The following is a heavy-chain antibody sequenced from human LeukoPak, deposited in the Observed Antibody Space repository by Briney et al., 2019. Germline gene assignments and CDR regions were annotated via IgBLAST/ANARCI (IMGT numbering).Heavy chain of an antibody. Sequence: GGSLRLSCAAPGFTFSNYWMHWVRQAPGKGLVWVSRINSDGINTSYADSVKGRFTISRDNAKNSLFLQMNSLRAEDTAVYYCARVLRYCSGGNCYSGGLGYMDVWGKGTTVTISS. D-gene: IGHD2-15*01. CDR3: ARVLRYCSGGNCYSGGLGYMDV. CDR1: GFTFSNYW. CDR2: INSDGINT. J-gene: IGHJ6*03. V-gene: IGHV3-74*01.